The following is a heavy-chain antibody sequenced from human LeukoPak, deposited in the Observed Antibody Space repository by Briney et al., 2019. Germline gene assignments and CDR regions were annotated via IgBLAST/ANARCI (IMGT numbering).Heavy chain of an antibody. CDR1: GGSISSSSYY. CDR2: IYYSGST. V-gene: IGHV4-39*01. Sequence: SETLSLTCTVSGGSISSSSYYWGWIRQPPGKGLEWIVSIYYSGSTYYNPSLKSRVIISVDTSKNQFSQKLSSVTAADTAVYYCARHGWGWELLGGYFDYWGQGTLVTVAS. CDR3: ARHGWGWELLGGYFDY. J-gene: IGHJ4*02. D-gene: IGHD1-26*01.